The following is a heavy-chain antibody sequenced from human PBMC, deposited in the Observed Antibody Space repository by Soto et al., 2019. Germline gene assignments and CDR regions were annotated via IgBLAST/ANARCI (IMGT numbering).Heavy chain of an antibody. J-gene: IGHJ5*02. CDR2: IDPSDSYT. CDR1: GYSFTSYW. CDR3: ARWGYCSGGSCYGFDP. D-gene: IGHD2-15*01. V-gene: IGHV5-10-1*01. Sequence: EVQLVQSGAEVKKPGESLRISCKGSGYSFTSYWISWVRQMPGKGLEWMGRIDPSDSYTNYSPSFHGHVTISADKSISTAYLQWSSLKASDTAMYYCARWGYCSGGSCYGFDPWGQGTLVTVSS.